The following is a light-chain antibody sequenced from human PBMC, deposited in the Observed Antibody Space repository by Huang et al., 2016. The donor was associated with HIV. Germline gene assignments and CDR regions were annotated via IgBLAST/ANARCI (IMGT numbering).Light chain of an antibody. CDR1: QDIRNH. CDR3: QQFDNSLT. Sequence: DIQMTQSPSSLSASVGDRVTITCQASQDIRNHLNWYQQKPGKAPNLLIYDAFGLQTGVPSRFSGSGSGTDYTLIISSLQPEDFATYYCQQFDNSLTFGAGTKVEIK. CDR2: DAF. J-gene: IGKJ4*01. V-gene: IGKV1-33*01.